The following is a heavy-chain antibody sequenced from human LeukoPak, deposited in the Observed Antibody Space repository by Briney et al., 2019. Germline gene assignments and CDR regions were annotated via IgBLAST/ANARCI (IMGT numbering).Heavy chain of an antibody. Sequence: SETLSLTCTVSGGSISSYYWSWIRQPPGKGLEWIGYIYYSGSTNYNPSLKSRVTISVDTSKNQFSLKLSSVTPADTAVYYCATNYGGNGFDYWGQGTLVTVSS. CDR1: GGSISSYY. CDR3: ATNYGGNGFDY. D-gene: IGHD4-23*01. J-gene: IGHJ4*02. V-gene: IGHV4-59*01. CDR2: IYYSGST.